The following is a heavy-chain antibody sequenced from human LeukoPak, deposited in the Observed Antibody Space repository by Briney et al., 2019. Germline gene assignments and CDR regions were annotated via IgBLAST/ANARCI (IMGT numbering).Heavy chain of an antibody. CDR3: ARGPVLWFYYFDY. D-gene: IGHD3-10*01. V-gene: IGHV4-34*01. Sequence: SETLSLTCAVYGGSFSGYYWSWIRQPPGKGLEWIGEINHSGSTNYSPSLKSRVTISVDTSKNQFSLKLSSVTAADTAVYYCARGPVLWFYYFDYWGQGTLVTVSS. CDR2: INHSGST. J-gene: IGHJ4*02. CDR1: GGSFSGYY.